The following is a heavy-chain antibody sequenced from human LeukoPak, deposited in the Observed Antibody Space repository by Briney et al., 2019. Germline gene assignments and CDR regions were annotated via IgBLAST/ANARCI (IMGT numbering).Heavy chain of an antibody. V-gene: IGHV4-31*03. CDR3: ARVKTYYYDSTSFDY. J-gene: IGHJ4*02. CDR1: GGSISSGGYY. D-gene: IGHD3-22*01. Sequence: SETLSLTCTVSGGSISSGGYYWSWTRQHPGKGLEWIGYIYYSGSTYYNPSLKSRVTISVDTSKNQFSLKLSSVTAADTAVYYCARVKTYYYDSTSFDYWGQGTLVTVSS. CDR2: IYYSGST.